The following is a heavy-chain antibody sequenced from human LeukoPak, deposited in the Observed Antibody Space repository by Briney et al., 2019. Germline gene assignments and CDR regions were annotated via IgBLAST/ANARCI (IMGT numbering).Heavy chain of an antibody. CDR2: ISSSSSYI. Sequence: SGTSLRLSCAASGFTFSSYSMNWVRQAPGKGLEWVSSISSSSSYIYYADSVKGRFTISRDNAKNSLYLQMNSLRAEDTAVYYCARGYDFWSGYWVYWGQGTLVTVSS. CDR3: ARGYDFWSGYWVY. D-gene: IGHD3-3*01. V-gene: IGHV3-21*01. CDR1: GFTFSSYS. J-gene: IGHJ4*02.